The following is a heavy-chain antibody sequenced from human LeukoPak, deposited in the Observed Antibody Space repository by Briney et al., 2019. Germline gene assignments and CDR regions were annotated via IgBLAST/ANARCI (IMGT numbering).Heavy chain of an antibody. CDR3: ARLLWGSYGGIYFDY. D-gene: IGHD3-16*01. J-gene: IGHJ4*02. V-gene: IGHV5-51*01. CDR2: IYPGDPDT. CDR1: GYSFTSYW. Sequence: GESLKISCKGSGYSFTSYWIGWVRQMPGKGLEWMGIIYPGDPDTRYSPSFQGQVTISADKSITTAYLQWSSLKASDTAMYYCARLLWGSYGGIYFDYWGQGTLVTVSS.